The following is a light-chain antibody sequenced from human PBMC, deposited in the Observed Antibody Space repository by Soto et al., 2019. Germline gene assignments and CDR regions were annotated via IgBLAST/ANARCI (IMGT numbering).Light chain of an antibody. CDR2: GNR. V-gene: IGLV1-40*01. Sequence: QAVVTQPPSVSGAPGQRVTIPCTGNSSNLGAGYDVHWYQQLPGTAPKLVIYGNRNRPSGVPERFSGSKSGTSASLAITGLQAEDEGDYYSQAYDYSLTASVFGGGTKLTVL. J-gene: IGLJ3*02. CDR1: SSNLGAGYD. CDR3: QAYDYSLTASV.